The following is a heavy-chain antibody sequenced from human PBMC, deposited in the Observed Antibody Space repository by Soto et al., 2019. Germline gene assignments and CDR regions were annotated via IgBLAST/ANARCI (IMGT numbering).Heavy chain of an antibody. D-gene: IGHD6-19*01. CDR3: ARHKRAGSMSPLDYYCYGMDF. V-gene: IGHV4-39*01. CDR1: GGSISSSSYY. J-gene: IGHJ6*02. CDR2: ISYSGST. Sequence: SETLSLTCTVSGGSISSSSYYWGWIRQPPGNGLEWIGSISYSGSTYYNPSLKSRVTISVDTSNNQFSLKLSSVTAADTAVYYCARHKRAGSMSPLDYYCYGMDFWGQGTRVPVSS.